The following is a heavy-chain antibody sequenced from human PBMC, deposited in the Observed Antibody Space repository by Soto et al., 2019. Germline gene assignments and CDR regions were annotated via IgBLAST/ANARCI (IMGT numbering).Heavy chain of an antibody. CDR1: GYTFTKYG. D-gene: IGHD3-16*01. J-gene: IGHJ4*02. CDR3: AREMAGLGGEYDY. Sequence: QVQLVQSGAEVKNPGASVKVSCKTSGYTFTKYGVGWVRQAPGQGLEWMGWISGSSGNANYAEKVQGRITLTTVTSTSTAYIELRSLRSADTAGYYCAREMAGLGGEYDYWGQGTLVTVSS. V-gene: IGHV1-18*01. CDR2: ISGSSGNA.